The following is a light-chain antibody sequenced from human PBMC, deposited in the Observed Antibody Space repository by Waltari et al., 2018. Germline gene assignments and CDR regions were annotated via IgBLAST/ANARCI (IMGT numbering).Light chain of an antibody. J-gene: IGKJ4*01. V-gene: IGKV1-NL1*01. CDR2: AAS. Sequence: DIQMTQSPSSLSASVGDRVTITCRASQGISNSLAWYQHEPGKAPKLLLYAASRLESGVPARFSGRGSGTDYTLTISSLQPEDFATYYCQQYYSTPALTFGGGTKVEIK. CDR1: QGISNS. CDR3: QQYYSTPALT.